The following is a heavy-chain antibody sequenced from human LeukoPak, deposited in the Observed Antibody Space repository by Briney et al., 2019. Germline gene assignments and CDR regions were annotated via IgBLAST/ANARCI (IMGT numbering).Heavy chain of an antibody. D-gene: IGHD6-6*01. J-gene: IGHJ4*02. CDR1: GYTFTSYA. CDR3: ARARGSSSSGAYYFDY. V-gene: IGHV1-3*03. CDR2: INAGNGNT. Sequence: ASVKVSCKASGYTFTSYAMHWVRQAPGQRLEWMGWINAGNGNTKYSQEFQGRVTITRDTSASTAYMELSSLRSEDMAVYYCARARGSSSSGAYYFDYWGQGTLVTVSS.